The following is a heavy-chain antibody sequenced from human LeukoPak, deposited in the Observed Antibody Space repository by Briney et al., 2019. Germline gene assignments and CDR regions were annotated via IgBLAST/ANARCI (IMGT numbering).Heavy chain of an antibody. CDR1: EYTFTTYD. Sequence: ASVKVSCKASEYTFTTYDINWVRQATGQGLEWMGWMNPKSGNTGYAQKFQGRVTMTRNTSISTAYMELSSLRSEDTAVYYCARGVYSSSWYKDDYWGQGTLVTVSS. J-gene: IGHJ4*02. V-gene: IGHV1-8*01. CDR2: MNPKSGNT. D-gene: IGHD6-13*01. CDR3: ARGVYSSSWYKDDY.